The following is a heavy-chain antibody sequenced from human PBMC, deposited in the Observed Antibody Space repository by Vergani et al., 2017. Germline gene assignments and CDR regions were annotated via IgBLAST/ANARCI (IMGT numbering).Heavy chain of an antibody. V-gene: IGHV4-38-2*01. Sequence: QVQLQESGPGLVKPPGTLSLTCAVSGDSISSGYYWGWIRQPPGKGLEWFGSIYHSGSTYYNPSLKSRVTISVDTSKNQFSLKLSSVTAADTAVYYCARLRSHGSGNRDAFDIWGQGTMVTVSS. CDR3: ARLRSHGSGNRDAFDI. CDR1: GDSISSGYY. CDR2: IYHSGST. J-gene: IGHJ3*02. D-gene: IGHD3-10*01.